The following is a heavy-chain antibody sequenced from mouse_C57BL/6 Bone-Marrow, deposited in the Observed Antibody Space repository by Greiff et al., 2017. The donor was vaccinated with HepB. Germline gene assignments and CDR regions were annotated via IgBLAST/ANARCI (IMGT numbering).Heavy chain of an antibody. CDR3: AREDPSWFAY. CDR2: IDPSDSYT. CDR1: GYTFTSYW. J-gene: IGHJ3*01. V-gene: IGHV1-50*01. Sequence: QVQLQQPGAELVKPGASVKLSCKASGYTFTSYWMQWVKQRPGQGLEWIGEIDPSDSYTNYNQKFKGKATLTVDTSSSTAYMQLSSLTSEDSAVYYRAREDPSWFAYWGQGTLVTVSA.